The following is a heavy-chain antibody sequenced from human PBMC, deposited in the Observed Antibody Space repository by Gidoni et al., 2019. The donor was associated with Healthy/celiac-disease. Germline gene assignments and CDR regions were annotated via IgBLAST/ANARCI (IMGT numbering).Heavy chain of an antibody. J-gene: IGHJ5*02. V-gene: IGHV4-30-4*01. CDR1: GVPISSGDYY. D-gene: IGHD6-13*01. CDR2: IYYSGST. CDR3: ARGPEAAAENP. Sequence: QVQLQESGPGLVKPSQTLSLTCTVSGVPISSGDYYWSWIRQPPGKGLEWIGYIYYSGSTYYNPSLKSRVTISVDTSKNQFSLKLSSVTAADTAVHYCARGPEAAAENPWGQGTLVTVSS.